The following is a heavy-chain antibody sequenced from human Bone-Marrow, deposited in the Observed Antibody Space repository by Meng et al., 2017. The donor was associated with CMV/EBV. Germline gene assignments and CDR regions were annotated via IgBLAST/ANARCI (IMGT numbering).Heavy chain of an antibody. V-gene: IGHV3-9*01. CDR1: GFTVDDYA. Sequence: SLKISCAASGFTVDDYAMHWVRQAPGKGLEWVSGISWNSGSIGYADSVKGQFTISRDNAKNSLYLQMNSLRAEDTALYYCAKDLVSLFGEASFDYWGQGTLVTVSS. CDR3: AKDLVSLFGEASFDY. J-gene: IGHJ4*02. CDR2: ISWNSGSI. D-gene: IGHD3-3*01.